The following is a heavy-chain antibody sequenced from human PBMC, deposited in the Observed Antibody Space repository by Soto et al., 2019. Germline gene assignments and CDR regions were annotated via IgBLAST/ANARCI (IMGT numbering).Heavy chain of an antibody. CDR3: ARNQYSSGWSAASYYMDV. Sequence: GGSLRLSCAASGFTFSNYGMTWVRQAPGKGLEWVSGMSRDGGVTDYTDSVKGRFTISRDISKNTLYLQMNSLRAEDTAVYYCARNQYSSGWSAASYYMDVWGKGTTVTVSS. CDR1: GFTFSNYG. V-gene: IGHV3-23*01. CDR2: MSRDGGVT. J-gene: IGHJ6*03. D-gene: IGHD6-19*01.